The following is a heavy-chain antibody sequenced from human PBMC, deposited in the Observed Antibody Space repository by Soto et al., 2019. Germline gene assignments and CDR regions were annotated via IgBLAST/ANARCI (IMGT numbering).Heavy chain of an antibody. CDR1: GSSITSSNW. D-gene: IGHD3-22*01. Sequence: QVQLRESGPRLVKPSGTLSLTCAVSGSSITSSNWWTWVRQPPGKGLEWIGESYHSGSSNYNPSLKSRVTRSVDKSKNQFFLKLTSVTAADTAVYYCARRYYYESSGYDWGDWGQGTLVTVSS. V-gene: IGHV4-4*02. CDR3: ARRYYYESSGYDWGD. J-gene: IGHJ4*02. CDR2: SYHSGSS.